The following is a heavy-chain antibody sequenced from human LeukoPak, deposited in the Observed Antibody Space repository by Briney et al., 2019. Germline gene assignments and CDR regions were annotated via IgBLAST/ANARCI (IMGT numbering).Heavy chain of an antibody. CDR1: GYTFTSYD. D-gene: IGHD6-13*01. CDR2: MNPNSGNT. Sequence: GASVKVSCKASGYTFTSYDINWVRQATGQGLEWMGWMNPNSGNTGYAQKFQGRVTMTRNTSISTAYMELSSLRSEDTAVYYCARGRSKQQLVRGGLIDYWGQGTLVTVSS. V-gene: IGHV1-8*01. J-gene: IGHJ4*02. CDR3: ARGRSKQQLVRGGLIDY.